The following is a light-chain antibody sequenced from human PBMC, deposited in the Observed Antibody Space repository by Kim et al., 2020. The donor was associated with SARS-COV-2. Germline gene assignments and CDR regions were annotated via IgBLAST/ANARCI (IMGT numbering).Light chain of an antibody. Sequence: GRRVTMTCSGSRAIIVSNTVNWYHLLPGTTPKLLIYSKNRRPSGVPDRFSGSKSGTSASLAISGLQSEDEAGYYCAAWDDSLNGVVFGGGTQLTVL. CDR2: SKN. V-gene: IGLV1-44*01. J-gene: IGLJ2*01. CDR1: RAIIVSNT. CDR3: AAWDDSLNGVV.